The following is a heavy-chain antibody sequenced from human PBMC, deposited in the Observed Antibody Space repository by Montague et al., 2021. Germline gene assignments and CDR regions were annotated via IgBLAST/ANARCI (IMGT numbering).Heavy chain of an antibody. D-gene: IGHD3-10*01. CDR1: GFTFSSYA. CDR3: VKDSGYFYHMDV. J-gene: IGHJ6*03. Sequence: SLRLSCAASGFTFSSYAMHWVRQAPGTGPEWVAIIWFDGSKKYYRDSVKGRFAISRDNSENTLHLQMNSLRAEDTAVYYCVKDSGYFYHMDVWGKGTTVTVSS. CDR2: IWFDGSKK. V-gene: IGHV3-33*06.